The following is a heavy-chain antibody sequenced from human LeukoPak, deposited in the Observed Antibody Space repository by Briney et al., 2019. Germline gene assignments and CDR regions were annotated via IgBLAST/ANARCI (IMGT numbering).Heavy chain of an antibody. Sequence: ASVKVSCKASGYTFTGYYMHWVRQAPGQGLEWMGWINPNSGGTNYAQKFQGRVTMTRGTSISTAYMELSRLRSDDTAVYYCAIYDSSGSDAFDIWGQGTMVTVSS. CDR1: GYTFTGYY. CDR3: AIYDSSGSDAFDI. CDR2: INPNSGGT. V-gene: IGHV1-2*02. D-gene: IGHD3-22*01. J-gene: IGHJ3*02.